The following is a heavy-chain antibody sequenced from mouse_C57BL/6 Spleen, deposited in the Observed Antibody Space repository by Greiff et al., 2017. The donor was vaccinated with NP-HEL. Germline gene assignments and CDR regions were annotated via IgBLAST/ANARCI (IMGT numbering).Heavy chain of an antibody. CDR2: IDPEDGET. CDR3: ASIYYEYGVDY. V-gene: IGHV14-2*01. D-gene: IGHD2-4*01. CDR1: GFNIKDYY. J-gene: IGHJ2*01. Sequence: VQLQQSGAELVKPGASVKLSCTASGFNIKDYYMHWVKQRTEQGLEWIGRIDPEDGETKYAPKFQSKATITADTSSNTAYLQRSSLTSEDTAVYYCASIYYEYGVDYWGQGTTLTVSS.